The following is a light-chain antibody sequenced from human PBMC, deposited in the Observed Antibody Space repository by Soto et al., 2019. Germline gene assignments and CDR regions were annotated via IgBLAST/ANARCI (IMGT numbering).Light chain of an antibody. V-gene: IGKV3-15*01. CDR3: HQYNDWPRT. CDR1: HSISTY. CDR2: SAS. Sequence: EISMTQSPATLSMSPGDRTTLSCRASHSISTYLAWYQHKPGQAPRLLIYSASVRAAGVPARFSGSGSGTEFTLTISSLQSEDFAVYYCHQYNDWPRTFGQGTKVDIK. J-gene: IGKJ1*01.